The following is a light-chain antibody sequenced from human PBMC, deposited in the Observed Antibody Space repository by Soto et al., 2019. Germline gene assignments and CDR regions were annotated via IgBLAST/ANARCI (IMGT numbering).Light chain of an antibody. J-gene: IGLJ3*02. CDR2: EVS. Sequence: QSALTQPASVSGSPGQSITISCTGTSSDVGGYNYVSWYQQHPGTSPKLMIYEVSNRPSGVSNRFSGYKSGNTASLIISGIQAEDEGDYYCSSYTARSTWVFGGGTKLTVL. CDR3: SSYTARSTWV. V-gene: IGLV2-14*01. CDR1: SSDVGGYNY.